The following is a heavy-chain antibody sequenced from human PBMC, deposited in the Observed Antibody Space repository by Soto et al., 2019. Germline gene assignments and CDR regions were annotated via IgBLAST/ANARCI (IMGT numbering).Heavy chain of an antibody. Sequence: GGSLRLSCAASGLTFSSYAMSWVRQAPGKGLEWVSAISGSGGSTYYADSVKGRFTISRDNSKNTLYLQMNSLRAEDTAVYYCAKAASHYDILTGYYPYYYYGMDVWGQGTTVTVSS. V-gene: IGHV3-23*01. CDR2: ISGSGGST. J-gene: IGHJ6*02. CDR3: AKAASHYDILTGYYPYYYYGMDV. CDR1: GLTFSSYA. D-gene: IGHD3-9*01.